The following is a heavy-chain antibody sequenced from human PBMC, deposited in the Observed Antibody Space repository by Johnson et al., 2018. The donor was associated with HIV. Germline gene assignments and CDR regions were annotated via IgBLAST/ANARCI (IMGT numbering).Heavy chain of an antibody. CDR3: ARDDYGGLDAFDI. CDR2: IYSGGST. CDR1: GFIVGANY. V-gene: IGHV3-66*03. D-gene: IGHD4-23*01. Sequence: VQLVESGGGLIQPGGSLRLSCAASGFIVGANYMSWVRQAPGKGLEWVSVIYSGGSTYYADSVKGRFTISRDNSRNTLYLQMNSLRAEDTAVYYCARDDYGGLDAFDIWGQGTMVTVSS. J-gene: IGHJ3*02.